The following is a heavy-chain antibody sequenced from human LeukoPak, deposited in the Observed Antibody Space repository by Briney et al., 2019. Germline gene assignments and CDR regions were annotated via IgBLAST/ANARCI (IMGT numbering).Heavy chain of an antibody. CDR3: ARAWRGIGTSRLVTYYFDY. Sequence: SETLSLTCTVSGGSISSYYWSWIRQPPGKGLEWIGEIYHSGSTNYNPSLKSRVTISVDKSKNQFSLKLSSVTAADTAVYYCARAWRGIGTSRLVTYYFDYWGQGTLVTVSS. J-gene: IGHJ4*02. CDR2: IYHSGST. CDR1: GGSISSYY. D-gene: IGHD1-14*01. V-gene: IGHV4-59*12.